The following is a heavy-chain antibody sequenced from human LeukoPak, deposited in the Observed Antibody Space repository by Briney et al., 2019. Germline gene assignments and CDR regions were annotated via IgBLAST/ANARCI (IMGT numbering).Heavy chain of an antibody. CDR3: ATSGSFWDIVVVVAATHTHAFDI. Sequence: ASVKVSCKVSGYTLTELSMHWVRQAPGKGLEWMGGFDPEDGETIYAQKFQGRVTMTEDTSTDTAYMELSSLRSEDTAVYYCATSGSFWDIVVVVAATHTHAFDIWGQGTMVTVSS. CDR2: FDPEDGET. J-gene: IGHJ3*02. CDR1: GYTLTELS. D-gene: IGHD2-15*01. V-gene: IGHV1-24*01.